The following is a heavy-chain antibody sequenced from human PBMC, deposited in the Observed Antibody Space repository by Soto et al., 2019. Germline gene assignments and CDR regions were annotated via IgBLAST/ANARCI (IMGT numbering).Heavy chain of an antibody. V-gene: IGHV3-7*03. D-gene: IGHD3-10*02. J-gene: IGHJ4*02. CDR1: GFTFTVYW. Sequence: EVQLVESGGGLVQPGGSLRLSCAASGFTFTVYWMSWVRQAPGKGLEWVANIRQDESEKNYVDSVKGRFTISRDNAKNSLYLQMNSLRDEDTAVYYCARDKFIGSYYIRGVTYIFDSWGQGTQVTVSS. CDR2: IRQDESEK. CDR3: ARDKFIGSYYIRGVTYIFDS.